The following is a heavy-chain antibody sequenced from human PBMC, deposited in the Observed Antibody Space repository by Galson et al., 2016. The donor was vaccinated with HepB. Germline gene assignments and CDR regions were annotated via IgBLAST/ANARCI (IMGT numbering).Heavy chain of an antibody. CDR3: AKDRRGIAALDS. CDR1: GFSVSDNY. CDR2: MYSDGRT. V-gene: IGHV3-53*01. D-gene: IGHD6-6*01. Sequence: SLRLSCAVSGFSVSDNYMSWVRQAPGQGLEWVSLMYSDGRTHYADSVKGRFSVSRDNSKNTLYLQMNSLRAEDTAVYYCAKDRRGIAALDSWGQGTLVTVSS. J-gene: IGHJ4*02.